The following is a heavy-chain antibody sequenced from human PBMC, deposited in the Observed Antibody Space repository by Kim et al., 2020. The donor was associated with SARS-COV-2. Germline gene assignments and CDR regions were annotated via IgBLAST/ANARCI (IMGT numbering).Heavy chain of an antibody. J-gene: IGHJ4*02. CDR3: ARNSRRTMVRGVIDY. V-gene: IGHV4-34*01. Sequence: SETLSLTCAVYGGSFSGYYWSWIHQPPGKGLEWIGEINHSGSTNYNPSLKSRVTISVDTSKNQFSLKLSSVTAADTAVYYCARNSRRTMVRGVIDYWGQGTLVTVSS. CDR1: GGSFSGYY. D-gene: IGHD3-10*01. CDR2: INHSGST.